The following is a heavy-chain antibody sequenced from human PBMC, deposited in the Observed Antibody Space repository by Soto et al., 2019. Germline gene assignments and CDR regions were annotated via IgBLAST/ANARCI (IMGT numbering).Heavy chain of an antibody. CDR2: IGRSDGST. J-gene: IGHJ4*02. CDR3: AKDRYGSNHPEAVIDD. CDR1: GFAFRRSA. Sequence: PGGFLRLSCAVFGFAFRRSAMGWVRKAPGKGLEWMSAIGRSDGSTYYTASVKGRFTISRDNSINTVYLQMSSLRAEDTAIYYCAKDRYGSNHPEAVIDDWGQGTMVTVSS. V-gene: IGHV3-23*01. D-gene: IGHD2-2*01.